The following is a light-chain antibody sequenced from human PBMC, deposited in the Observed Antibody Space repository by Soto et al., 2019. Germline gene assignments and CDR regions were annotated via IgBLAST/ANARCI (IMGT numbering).Light chain of an antibody. Sequence: AIQMTQSPSSLSASVGDRVTVTWRASQDIRSDVGWYQQKPGQAPKVLMYAASRLHSGVPSRFSGSGSGTDFVLTISSLQLEDVATYYCLQNNNYPLTFGGGTKVDIK. CDR1: QDIRSD. J-gene: IGKJ4*01. V-gene: IGKV1-6*01. CDR2: AAS. CDR3: LQNNNYPLT.